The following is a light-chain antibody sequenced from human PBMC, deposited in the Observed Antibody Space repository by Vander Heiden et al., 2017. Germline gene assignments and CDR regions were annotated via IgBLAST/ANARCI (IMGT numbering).Light chain of an antibody. J-gene: IGLJ3*02. V-gene: IGLV2-18*02. Sequence: QSALTQPPSISGSPGQYGTISFTGTRNNIGNYSLVSWHQKPPGTAPILMNYEGSQRPAGVPDRFSASKSGTTTSLTISGHQAEEEADYYCSSYTSSSTWVFGGGTKLTVL. CDR2: EGS. CDR1: RNNIGNYSL. CDR3: SSYTSSSTWV.